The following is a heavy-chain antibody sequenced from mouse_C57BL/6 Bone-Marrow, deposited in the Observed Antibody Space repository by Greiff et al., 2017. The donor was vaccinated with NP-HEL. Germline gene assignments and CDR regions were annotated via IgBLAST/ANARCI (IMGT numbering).Heavy chain of an antibody. CDR3: TTGTTVVGGYAMDY. CDR1: GFNIKDDY. V-gene: IGHV14-4*01. CDR2: IDPENGDT. J-gene: IGHJ4*01. D-gene: IGHD1-1*01. Sequence: EVQLQQSGAELVRPGASVKLSCTASGFNIKDDYMHWVKQRPEQGLEWIGWIDPENGDTEYASKFQGKATITADTSSNTAYLQLSSLTSEDTAVYYCTTGTTVVGGYAMDYWGQGTSVTVSS.